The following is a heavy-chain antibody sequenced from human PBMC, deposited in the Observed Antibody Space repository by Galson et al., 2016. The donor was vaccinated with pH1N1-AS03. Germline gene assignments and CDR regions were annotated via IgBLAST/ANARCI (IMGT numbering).Heavy chain of an antibody. CDR3: ARGKDFWSGYPDDPFDI. J-gene: IGHJ3*02. CDR2: IKQDGSEK. D-gene: IGHD3-3*01. V-gene: IGHV3-7*03. Sequence: SLRLSCAASGFTFSGYWMTWVRQAPGKGLKWVANIKQDGSEKFYVDSVKGRYTISRDNAKNSLYLQMNSLRAEDTAVYYCARGKDFWSGYPDDPFDIWGQGTMVTVSS. CDR1: GFTFSGYW.